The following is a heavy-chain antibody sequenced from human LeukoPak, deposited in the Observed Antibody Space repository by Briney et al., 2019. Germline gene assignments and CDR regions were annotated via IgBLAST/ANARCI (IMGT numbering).Heavy chain of an antibody. CDR2: IYYSGST. CDR1: GGSISSSFHY. J-gene: IGHJ5*02. V-gene: IGHV4-61*05. CDR3: ARHGSAPKYYYDSSGYSRWFDP. Sequence: SGTLSLTCTVAGGSISSSFHYWDWIRQPPGKGLEWIGYIYYSGSTNYNPSLKSRVTISVDTSKNQFSLKLSSVTAADTAVYYCARHGSAPKYYYDSSGYSRWFDPWGQGTLVTVSS. D-gene: IGHD3-22*01.